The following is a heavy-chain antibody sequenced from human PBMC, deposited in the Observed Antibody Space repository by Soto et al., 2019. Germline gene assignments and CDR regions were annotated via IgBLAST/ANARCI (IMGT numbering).Heavy chain of an antibody. J-gene: IGHJ4*02. Sequence: QVQLVDSGGGVVQPGRSLRLSCAASGFSFSNYGMHWVRQAPGKGLEWVAVISHDGSNKYYADSVKGRFTVSRDNSKNTVYLQMNSLRAEDTAVYYCAKPGAATSGDWGYFDYWGQGTLVTVSS. V-gene: IGHV3-30*18. CDR1: GFSFSNYG. D-gene: IGHD7-27*01. CDR3: AKPGAATSGDWGYFDY. CDR2: ISHDGSNK.